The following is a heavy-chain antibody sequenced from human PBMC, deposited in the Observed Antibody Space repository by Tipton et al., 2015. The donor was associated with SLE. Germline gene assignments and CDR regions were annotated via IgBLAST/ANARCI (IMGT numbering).Heavy chain of an antibody. CDR1: GDSINNNNYY. Sequence: TLSLTCTISGDSINNNNYYWGWIRQPPGKGLEWIGKINYSGTTYYSPPLKTRVTVSVDTSKIQFSLRLTSVTAADTALYYCARAIGANYFHVWGQGMLVTVSA. V-gene: IGHV4-39*07. CDR2: INYSGTT. D-gene: IGHD3-16*01. J-gene: IGHJ4*02. CDR3: ARAIGANYFHV.